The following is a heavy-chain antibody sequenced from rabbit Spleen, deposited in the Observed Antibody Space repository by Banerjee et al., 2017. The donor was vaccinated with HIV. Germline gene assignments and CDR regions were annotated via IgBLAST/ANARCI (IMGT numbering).Heavy chain of an antibody. CDR3: ARNRDSGYSGYANGMDL. V-gene: IGHV1S40*01. CDR1: GFTLNSDYY. J-gene: IGHJ6*01. CDR2: IYAGSSGST. Sequence: QSLEESGGDLVKPGAFLTLTCTASGFTLNSDYYMCWVRQAPGKGLECIACIYAGSSGSTYYANWANGRFTISKASSTTVTLQMTSQTVADTATYFCARNRDSGYSGYANGMDLWGPGTLVTVS. D-gene: IGHD1-1*01.